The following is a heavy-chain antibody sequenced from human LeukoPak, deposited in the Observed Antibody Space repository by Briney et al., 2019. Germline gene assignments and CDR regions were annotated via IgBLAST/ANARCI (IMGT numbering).Heavy chain of an antibody. J-gene: IGHJ3*02. D-gene: IGHD2-15*01. Sequence: PGGSLRLSCAASGFTFSSYAMSWVRQAPGKGLEWVSAISGSGGSTYYADSVKGRFTISRDNSKNTLYLQMNSLRAEDTAVYYCAKGILGYSSGGSCRLPFDIWGQGTMVTVSS. CDR2: ISGSGGST. CDR1: GFTFSSYA. CDR3: AKGILGYSSGGSCRLPFDI. V-gene: IGHV3-23*01.